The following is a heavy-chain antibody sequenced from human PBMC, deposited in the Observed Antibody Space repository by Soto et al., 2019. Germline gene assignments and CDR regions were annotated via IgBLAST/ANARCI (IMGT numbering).Heavy chain of an antibody. D-gene: IGHD7-27*01. Sequence: QVLLVESGGGVVQPGRSLRLSCAASGVTFSGYGMHWVRPAPGKGLEWVAIISYDGSNKYYADSVKGRFTISRDNSKNTLYLQMISLRAEDTAVYYCANAIWGGAFDIWGQGTMVTVSS. CDR1: GVTFSGYG. CDR2: ISYDGSNK. V-gene: IGHV3-30*18. CDR3: ANAIWGGAFDI. J-gene: IGHJ3*02.